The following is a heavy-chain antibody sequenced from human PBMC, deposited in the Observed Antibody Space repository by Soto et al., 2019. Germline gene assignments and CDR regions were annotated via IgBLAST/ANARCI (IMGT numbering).Heavy chain of an antibody. V-gene: IGHV4-38-2*01. Sequence: ATLSRTCAVSGYCISSGYYWGWIRQPPGKGLEWIGSIYHSGSTYYNPSLKSRVTISVDTSKNQFSLKLSSVTAADTAVYYCARGKGRGSGSYNRDDAFDIWGQGTMVTVS. J-gene: IGHJ3*02. CDR3: ARGKGRGSGSYNRDDAFDI. D-gene: IGHD1-26*01. CDR1: GYCISSGYY. CDR2: IYHSGST.